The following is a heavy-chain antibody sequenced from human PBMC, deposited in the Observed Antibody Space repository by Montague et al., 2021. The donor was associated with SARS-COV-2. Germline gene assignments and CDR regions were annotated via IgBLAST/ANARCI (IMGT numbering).Heavy chain of an antibody. CDR3: AGRPTPSYSSGWYLFYYAMDV. D-gene: IGHD6-19*01. Sequence: SETLSLTCAVSGGSINSYYWSWIRQPPGKGLEWIGYIYYSGSTFYNPSLKSRVTISIDTSKNQFSLKLNSVTAADTAVYYCAGRPTPSYSSGWYLFYYAMDVWGQGTTVTVSS. CDR2: IYYSGST. CDR1: GGSINSYY. V-gene: IGHV4-59*01. J-gene: IGHJ6*02.